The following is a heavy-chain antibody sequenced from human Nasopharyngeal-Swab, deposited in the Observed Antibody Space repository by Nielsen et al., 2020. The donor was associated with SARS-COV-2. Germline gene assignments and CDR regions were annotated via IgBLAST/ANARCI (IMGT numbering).Heavy chain of an antibody. V-gene: IGHV1-69*13. D-gene: IGHD1-14*01. CDR1: GGTFSNYA. Sequence: SVKVSCKASGGTFSNYAINWLRHVPGQGLEWMGGIIPIFTRPNTAQKFQGRVTLTADDSTSTAYMELSSLRYEDTAVHYCARVPTPEVYYYGMDVWGQGTSVTVSS. CDR3: ARVPTPEVYYYGMDV. CDR2: IIPIFTRP. J-gene: IGHJ6*02.